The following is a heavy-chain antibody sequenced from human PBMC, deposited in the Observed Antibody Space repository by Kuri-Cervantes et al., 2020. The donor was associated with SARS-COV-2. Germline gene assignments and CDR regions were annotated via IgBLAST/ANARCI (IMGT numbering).Heavy chain of an antibody. D-gene: IGHD6-19*01. V-gene: IGHV3-23*01. CDR1: GFTFDDYG. J-gene: IGHJ5*02. Sequence: GESLKISCAASGFTFDDYGMSWVRQAPGKGLEWVSAISGSGGSTYYADSVKGRFTISRDNSKNTLYLQMNSLRAEDTAVYYCAKVINSGSWFDPWGQGTLVTVSS. CDR2: ISGSGGST. CDR3: AKVINSGSWFDP.